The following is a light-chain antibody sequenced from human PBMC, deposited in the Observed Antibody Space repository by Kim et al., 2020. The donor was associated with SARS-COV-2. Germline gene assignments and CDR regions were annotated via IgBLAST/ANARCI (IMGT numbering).Light chain of an antibody. CDR3: LQDFNYPWT. J-gene: IGKJ1*01. CDR2: EAS. CDR1: QGIRND. Sequence: AIQMTQSPSSLSASVGDRVTITCRASQGIRNDLGWYQQKPGKAPQLLIYEASNLQSGVPSRFSGSGSGTDFTLTISSLQPEDFATYYCLQDFNYPWTFGQGTKVEYQT. V-gene: IGKV1-6*01.